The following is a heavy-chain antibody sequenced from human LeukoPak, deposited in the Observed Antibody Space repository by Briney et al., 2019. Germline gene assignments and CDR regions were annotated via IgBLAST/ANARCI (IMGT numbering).Heavy chain of an antibody. D-gene: IGHD6-13*01. J-gene: IGHJ4*02. CDR3: ARGTPPYTSSPFDY. CDR1: GGSIRSNSYY. CDR2: IYHAGST. V-gene: IGHV4-39*07. Sequence: TPSETLSLTCTVSGGSIRSNSYYWGRIRQPPGKGLEWIGSIYHAGSTNYNPSLKSRVIISVDTSKNQFSLELNSVTAADTAVYYCARGTPPYTSSPFDYWGQGTLVTVSS.